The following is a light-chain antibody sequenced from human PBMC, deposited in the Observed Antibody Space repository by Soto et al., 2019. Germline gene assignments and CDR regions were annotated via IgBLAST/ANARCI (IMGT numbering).Light chain of an antibody. Sequence: EGVLTQSPATLSSSPGERATLSCRASQSVASYLAWYQQRPGQAPRLLLYDASIRANGIPARFSGSGSGTNFTLTISTLETEDFAVYYCQQRSNWLTFGGRTKVEIK. J-gene: IGKJ4*01. CDR1: QSVASY. CDR3: QQRSNWLT. CDR2: DAS. V-gene: IGKV3-11*01.